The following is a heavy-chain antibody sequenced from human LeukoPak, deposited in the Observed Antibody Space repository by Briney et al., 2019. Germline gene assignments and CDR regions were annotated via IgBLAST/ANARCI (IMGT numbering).Heavy chain of an antibody. CDR1: GGSISSGGYY. J-gene: IGHJ3*02. V-gene: IGHV4-31*03. Sequence: SETLSLTCTVSGGSISSGGYYWSWIRQHPGKGLEWIGYIYYSGSTYYNPSLKSRVTISVDTSKNQFSLKLSSVTAADTAVYYCARSSGTTYYYDSSGYYDAFDIWGQGTMVTVSS. CDR2: IYYSGST. CDR3: ARSSGTTYYYDSSGYYDAFDI. D-gene: IGHD3-22*01.